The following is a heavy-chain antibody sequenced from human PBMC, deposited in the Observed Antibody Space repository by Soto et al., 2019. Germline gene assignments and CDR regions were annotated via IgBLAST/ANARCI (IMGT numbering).Heavy chain of an antibody. J-gene: IGHJ4*02. Sequence: GSGPTLVKPTQTLTLTCTFSGFSLTTTGVGVSWIRQPTVKALEWLTLIYWHDDQRYSPSLESRLNITKDPSKNQVVLTMTNMDPVDTATYYCAHRGGATVGLYYFDYWGQGALVTVSS. CDR3: AHRGGATVGLYYFDY. CDR1: GFSLTTTGVG. CDR2: IYWHDDQ. V-gene: IGHV2-5*01. D-gene: IGHD3-16*01.